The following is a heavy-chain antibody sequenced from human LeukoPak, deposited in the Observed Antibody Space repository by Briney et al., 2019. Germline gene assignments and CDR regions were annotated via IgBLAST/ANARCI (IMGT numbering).Heavy chain of an antibody. CDR1: VGTFSSYA. CDR3: ARDQYYGSGSYYNGGDY. J-gene: IGHJ4*02. CDR2: NILIFGTA. D-gene: IGHD3-10*01. Sequence: SVNVSFKASVGTFSSYAISWVRQAPGQGLEWMGGNILIFGTANYAQKFQGRDTITADKSTSTAYMELSSLRSEDTAVYYCARDQYYGSGSYYNGGDYWGQGTLVTVSS. V-gene: IGHV1-69*06.